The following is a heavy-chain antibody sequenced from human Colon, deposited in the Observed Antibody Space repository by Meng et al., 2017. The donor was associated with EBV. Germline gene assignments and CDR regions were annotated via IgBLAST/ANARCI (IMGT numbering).Heavy chain of an antibody. J-gene: IGHJ4*02. D-gene: IGHD3-3*02. V-gene: IGHV4-39*07. CDR2: IYYRGST. CDR3: VISSHN. Sequence: LQEPCPGLVTPSEPLPLTCTSSGGSITSTSSDGGWVRQPPGKGLEWIGSIYYRGSTNYNPSLKSRISMSVDMSKNQFSLKVNSVTAADTAIYYCVISSHNWGQGTLVTVSS. CDR1: GGSITSTSSD.